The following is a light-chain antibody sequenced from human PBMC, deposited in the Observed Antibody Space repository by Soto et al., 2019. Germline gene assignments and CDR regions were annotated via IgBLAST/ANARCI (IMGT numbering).Light chain of an antibody. CDR1: QSVTVNS. CDR3: QQYGDSPLT. J-gene: IGKJ3*01. Sequence: EILLTQSPSTLSLSPGYEISFSCTASQSVTVNSLAWYQQKPGQAPRLLIYAASTRAAAVPDRFTGSGSGTDFALTISRLEPEDFGVYYCQQYGDSPLTSGPGTKVDI. CDR2: AAS. V-gene: IGKV3-20*01.